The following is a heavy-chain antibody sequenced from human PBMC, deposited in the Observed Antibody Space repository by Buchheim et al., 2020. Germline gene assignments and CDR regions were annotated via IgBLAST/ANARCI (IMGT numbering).Heavy chain of an antibody. D-gene: IGHD1-7*01. CDR3: AKVSTLGTTWYYGMDV. J-gene: IGHJ6*02. V-gene: IGHV3-30*18. CDR2: ISYDGSNK. Sequence: QVQLVESGGGVVQPGRSLRLSCAASGFTFSSYGMHWVRQAPGKGLEWVAVISYDGSNKYYADSGKGRFTISRDNSKNTLDLQMNSLRAEDTAVYYCAKVSTLGTTWYYGMDVWGQGTT. CDR1: GFTFSSYG.